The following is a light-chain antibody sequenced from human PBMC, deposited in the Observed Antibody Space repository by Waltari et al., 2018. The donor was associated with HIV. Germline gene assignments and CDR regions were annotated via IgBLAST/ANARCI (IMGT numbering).Light chain of an antibody. CDR2: DVF. CDR3: SSDTTTNTIR. J-gene: IGLJ2*01. Sequence: QSALTQPASVSGSPGQSITISCTGTSSDIGAYEYVSWYRQHPDKAPQLLICDVFERPSGVSQRYSGSKSGNTASLTISELQAEDEAVYSCSSDTTTNTIRVGGGTKLTVL. V-gene: IGLV2-14*03. CDR1: SSDIGAYEY.